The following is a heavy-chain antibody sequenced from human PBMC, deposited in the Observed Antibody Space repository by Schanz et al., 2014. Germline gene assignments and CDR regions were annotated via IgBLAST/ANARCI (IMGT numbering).Heavy chain of an antibody. CDR3: ARDAADLYDILTEEDY. CDR1: GYTFTSYG. Sequence: QVQLVQSGAEVKKPGASVKVSCKASGYTFTSYGISWVRQAPGQGLEWMGWISAYNGNTKYPQKLQVRVTMTTDTSTSTAYMELRSLRSDDTAVYYCARDAADLYDILTEEDYWGQGTLVTVSS. CDR2: ISAYNGNT. D-gene: IGHD3-9*01. J-gene: IGHJ4*02. V-gene: IGHV1-18*01.